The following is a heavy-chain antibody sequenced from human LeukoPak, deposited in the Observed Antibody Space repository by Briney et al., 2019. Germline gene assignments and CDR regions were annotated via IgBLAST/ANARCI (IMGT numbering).Heavy chain of an antibody. CDR1: GFTFSSYG. V-gene: IGHV3-33*01. D-gene: IGHD5-12*01. CDR3: ARDLKRRRDGYNYFDY. J-gene: IGHJ4*02. Sequence: GGSLRLSCAASGFTFSSYGMHWVRQAPGKGLEWVAVIWYDGSNKYYADSVKGRFTISRDNSKNTLYLQMNCLRAEDTAVYYCARDLKRRRDGYNYFDYWGQGTLVTVSS. CDR2: IWYDGSNK.